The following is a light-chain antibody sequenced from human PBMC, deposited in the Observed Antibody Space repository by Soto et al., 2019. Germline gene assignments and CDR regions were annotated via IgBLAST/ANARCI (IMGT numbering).Light chain of an antibody. CDR1: QSIDNW. Sequence: EIQMTQSPSTLSASVGDRSIITCLASQSIDNWLAWCQQKPGKSPKLLIYKASTLESGVTSRFSGSGSGTEFTLTISSLQPDDFATYYCQQYNSYSITVGQVTRLEIK. V-gene: IGKV1-5*03. CDR3: QQYNSYSIT. CDR2: KAS. J-gene: IGKJ5*01.